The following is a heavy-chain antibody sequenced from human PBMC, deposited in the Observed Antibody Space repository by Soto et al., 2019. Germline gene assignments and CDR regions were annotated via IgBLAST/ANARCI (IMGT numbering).Heavy chain of an antibody. Sequence: SETLYLTCAVSGCSISRCGYSWSWIRQPPGKGLEWIGYIYHSGSTYHNPSLKSRVTISVDRSKNQFSLKLSSVTAADTAVYYCARVPDRWGQGTLVTVS. CDR3: ARVPDR. D-gene: IGHD2-2*01. V-gene: IGHV4-30-2*01. J-gene: IGHJ5*02. CDR1: GCSISRCGYS. CDR2: IYHSGST.